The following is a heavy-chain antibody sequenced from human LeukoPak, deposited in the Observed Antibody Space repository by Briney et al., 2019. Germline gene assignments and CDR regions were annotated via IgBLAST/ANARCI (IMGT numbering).Heavy chain of an antibody. CDR1: GFTYSDYY. CDR3: ARDLDRLAGIAAAGTSDY. V-gene: IGHV3-11*01. D-gene: IGHD6-13*01. CDR2: ISSSGSTI. J-gene: IGHJ4*02. Sequence: PGGSLRLSCAASGFTYSDYYMSWIRQAPGKGLEWVSYISSSGSTIYYADSVKGRFTISRDNAKNSLYLQMNSLRAEDTAVYYCARDLDRLAGIAAAGTSDYWGQGTLVTVSS.